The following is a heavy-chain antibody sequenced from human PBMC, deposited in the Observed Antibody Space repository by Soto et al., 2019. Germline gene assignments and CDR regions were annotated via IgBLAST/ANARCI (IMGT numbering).Heavy chain of an antibody. CDR2: IYGDDDK. Sequence: QITLKESGPTLVKPTQTLTLTCTFSGFSLTTSGVGVGWIRQPPGKALEWLALIYGDDDKRYSPSLKSRLTITNDTSKNPAVLTTTNMDPADTATYFCAHMTTTVTWWFDPWGQGPLVTVSS. D-gene: IGHD4-17*01. V-gene: IGHV2-5*02. CDR1: GFSLTTSGVG. CDR3: AHMTTTVTWWFDP. J-gene: IGHJ5*02.